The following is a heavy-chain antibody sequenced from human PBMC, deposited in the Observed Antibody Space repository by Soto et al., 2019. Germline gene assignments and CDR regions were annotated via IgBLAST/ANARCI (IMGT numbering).Heavy chain of an antibody. D-gene: IGHD3-16*02. CDR3: ARSPYDYVWGSYRFNWFDP. Sequence: PSETLSLTCTVSGGSISSYYWSWIRQPPGKGLEWIGYIYYSGSTNYNPSLKSRVTISVDTSKNQFSLKLSSVTAADTAVYYCARSPYDYVWGSYRFNWFDPWGQGTLVTVSS. CDR2: IYYSGST. V-gene: IGHV4-59*01. J-gene: IGHJ5*02. CDR1: GGSISSYY.